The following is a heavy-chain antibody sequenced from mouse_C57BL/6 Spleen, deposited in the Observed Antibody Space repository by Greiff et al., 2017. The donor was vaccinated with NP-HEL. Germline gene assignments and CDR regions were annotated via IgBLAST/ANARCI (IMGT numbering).Heavy chain of an antibody. CDR1: GYTFTDYY. CDR2: INPNNGGT. D-gene: IGHD1-1*01. V-gene: IGHV1-26*01. CDR3: ARNSYDSSSPPFAY. J-gene: IGHJ3*01. Sequence: EVQLQQSGPELVKPGASVKISCKASGYTFTDYYMNWVKQSHGKSLEWIGDINPNNGGTSYNQKFKGKATLTVDKSSSTAYMELRSLTSEDSAVYYGARNSYDSSSPPFAYWGQGTLVTVSA.